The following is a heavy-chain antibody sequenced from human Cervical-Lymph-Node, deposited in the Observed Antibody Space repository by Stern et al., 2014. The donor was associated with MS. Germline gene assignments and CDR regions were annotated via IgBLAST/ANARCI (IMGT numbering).Heavy chain of an antibody. CDR3: ARGGYCSSTSCYATYFYYYYGMDV. CDR1: GYTFTSYG. Sequence: QVQLVQSGAEVKKPGASVKVSCKASGYTFTSYGISWVRQAPGKGLEWMGWISAYNGNTNYAQKLQGRVTMTTDTSTSTAYMELRSPRSDDTAVYYCARGGYCSSTSCYATYFYYYYGMDVWGQGTTVTVSS. J-gene: IGHJ6*02. CDR2: ISAYNGNT. V-gene: IGHV1-18*04. D-gene: IGHD2-2*01.